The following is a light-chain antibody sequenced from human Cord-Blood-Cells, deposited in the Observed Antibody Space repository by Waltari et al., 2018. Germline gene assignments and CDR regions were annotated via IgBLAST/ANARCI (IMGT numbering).Light chain of an antibody. CDR1: QDISNY. CDR2: DAT. CDR3: QQYDNLIFT. V-gene: IGKV1-33*01. Sequence: DIQMTQSPSSLSASVGDRVTITCQASQDISNYLNWYQQKPGKAPKLLIYDATNLETWVPSRFRGSGSGTDFTFTISSLQAEDIATYYCQQYDNLIFTFGPGTKVDIK. J-gene: IGKJ3*01.